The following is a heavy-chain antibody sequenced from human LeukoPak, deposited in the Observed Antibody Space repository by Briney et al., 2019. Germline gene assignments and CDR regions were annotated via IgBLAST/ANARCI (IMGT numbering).Heavy chain of an antibody. Sequence: KASETLSLTCAVYGGSFSGYYWSWIRQPPGKGLEWIGEINHSGSTNYNPSLKSRVTISVDTSKNQFSLKLSSVTAADTAVYYCARGGHSDYYDSSGLSYFDYWGQGTLVTVSS. D-gene: IGHD3-22*01. CDR2: INHSGST. CDR3: ARGGHSDYYDSSGLSYFDY. J-gene: IGHJ4*02. V-gene: IGHV4-34*01. CDR1: GGSFSGYY.